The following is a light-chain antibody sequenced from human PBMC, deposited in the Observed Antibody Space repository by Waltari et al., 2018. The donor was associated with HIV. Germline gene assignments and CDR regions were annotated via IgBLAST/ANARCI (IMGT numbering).Light chain of an antibody. CDR3: QKSDNTPYT. J-gene: IGKJ2*01. V-gene: IGKV1-39*01. CDR1: QSIGRR. CDR2: DAS. Sequence: IQMTQSPSSLSASVGDRVTTSCRASQSIGRRLNWYQHKPGKAPKLLIYDASTLRSGVPSRFSASGSGTEFTLIISSLQGEDIATYYCQKSDNTPYTFGQGTKLEIK.